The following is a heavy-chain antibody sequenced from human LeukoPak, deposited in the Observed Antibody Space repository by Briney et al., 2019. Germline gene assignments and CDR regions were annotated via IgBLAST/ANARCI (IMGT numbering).Heavy chain of an antibody. CDR1: GFTFSNYA. D-gene: IGHD3-9*01. CDR2: ITGSGTST. V-gene: IGHV3-23*01. J-gene: IGHJ4*02. CDR3: VIWGDYDVLTGYYVPDY. Sequence: GGSLRLSCVASGFTFSNYAMSWVRQAPGKGLEWVSAITGSGTSTYYADSLKGRFTISRDNSKNTVFLQMNSLRHEDTAIYYCVIWGDYDVLTGYYVPDYWGQGTLVTVPS.